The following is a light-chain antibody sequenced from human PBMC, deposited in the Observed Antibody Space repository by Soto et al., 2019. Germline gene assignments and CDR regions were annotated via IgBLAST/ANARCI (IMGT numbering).Light chain of an antibody. CDR2: EVS. V-gene: IGLV2-23*02. J-gene: IGLJ1*01. CDR1: SSDVGSYNL. Sequence: QSALTQPASVSGPPGQSITISCTGTSSDVGSYNLVSWYQQHPGKAPKLMIYEVSKRPSGVSNRFSGSKSGNTASLTISGLQAEDEADYYCCSYAGSSTSYVFGTGTKVTVL. CDR3: CSYAGSSTSYV.